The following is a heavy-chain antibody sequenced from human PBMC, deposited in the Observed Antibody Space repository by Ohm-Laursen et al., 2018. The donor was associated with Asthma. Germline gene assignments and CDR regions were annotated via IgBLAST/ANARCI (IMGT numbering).Heavy chain of an antibody. CDR3: ASFPHYGSGSYYNNDAFDI. Sequence: SLRLSCAAAGFTFSNYAMHWVRQAPGKGLEWVAVISYDGSNKYYADSVKGRFTISRDNSKNTLYLQMNSLRAEDTAVYYCASFPHYGSGSYYNNDAFDIWGQGTMVTVSS. D-gene: IGHD3-10*01. CDR2: ISYDGSNK. J-gene: IGHJ3*02. V-gene: IGHV3-30-3*01. CDR1: GFTFSNYA.